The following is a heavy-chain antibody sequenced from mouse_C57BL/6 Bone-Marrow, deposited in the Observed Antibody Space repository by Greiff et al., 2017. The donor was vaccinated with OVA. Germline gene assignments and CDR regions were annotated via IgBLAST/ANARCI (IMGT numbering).Heavy chain of an antibody. J-gene: IGHJ1*03. CDR1: GYSITSDY. D-gene: IGHD1-1*01. V-gene: IGHV3-8*01. CDR2: ISYSGST. Sequence: DVQLQESGPGLAKPSQTLSLTCSVTGYSITSDYWNWIRKFPGNKLEYMGYISYSGSTYYNPSLKSRISITRDTSKNQFYLQLNSVTTDDTATYYCARGYVSSYWYFDVWGTGTTVTVSS. CDR3: ARGYVSSYWYFDV.